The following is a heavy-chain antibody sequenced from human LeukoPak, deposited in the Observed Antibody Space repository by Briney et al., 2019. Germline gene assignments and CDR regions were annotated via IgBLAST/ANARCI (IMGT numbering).Heavy chain of an antibody. CDR3: ASPTYCGGDCYLSDDAFDI. J-gene: IGHJ3*02. Sequence: GESLKISCKGSGYSFTSYWIGWVRQMPGNGLEWMGIIYPGDSDTTYSPSFQGQVTISADKSISTAYLQWSSLKASDTAMYYCASPTYCGGDCYLSDDAFDIWGQGTMVTVSS. D-gene: IGHD2-21*01. V-gene: IGHV5-51*01. CDR2: IYPGDSDT. CDR1: GYSFTSYW.